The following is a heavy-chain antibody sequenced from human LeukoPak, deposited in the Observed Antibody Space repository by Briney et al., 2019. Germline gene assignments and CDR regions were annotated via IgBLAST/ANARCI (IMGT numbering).Heavy chain of an antibody. CDR1: GGSFSGYY. CDR3: ARRVVVVAAIVSWFDP. J-gene: IGHJ5*02. V-gene: IGHV4-34*01. Sequence: SETRSLTCAVYGGSFSGYYWSWIRQPPGKGLEWIGEINHSGSTNYNPSLKSRVTISVDTSKNQFSLKLSSVTAADTAVYYCARRVVVVAAIVSWFDPWGQGTLVTVSS. D-gene: IGHD2-15*01. CDR2: INHSGST.